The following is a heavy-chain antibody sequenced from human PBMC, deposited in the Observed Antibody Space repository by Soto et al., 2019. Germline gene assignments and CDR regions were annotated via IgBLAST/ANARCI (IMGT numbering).Heavy chain of an antibody. D-gene: IGHD3-9*01. CDR3: AHTVAFDYRFYDIGF. V-gene: IGHV2-5*02. Sequence: QITLKESGPTLVKPTQTLTLTCTFSGFSLSTHTVGVAWIRQPPGKALDWLALIYWDDDMRYSPSLKSMLTMPKATSKGQFVLTITNMYAVDRVEDFYAHTVAFDYRFYDIGFRGQGTLVSISS. CDR1: GFSLSTHTVG. J-gene: IGHJ4*02. CDR2: IYWDDDM.